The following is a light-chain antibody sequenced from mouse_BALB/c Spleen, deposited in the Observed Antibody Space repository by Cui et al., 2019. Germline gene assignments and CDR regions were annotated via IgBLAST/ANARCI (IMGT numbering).Light chain of an antibody. V-gene: IGKV6-23*01. J-gene: IGKJ5*01. CDR1: QNVGTT. Sequence: DILMTQSHKFMSTSIGARVNITCKASQNVGTTVAWYQQKPGQSPKLLIYWTSTRHTGVPDRFTGSGSGTDFTLTISNVQSEDLADYFWQQDKNYTPSLTFGAGTKLELK. CDR2: WTS. CDR3: QQDKNYTPSLT.